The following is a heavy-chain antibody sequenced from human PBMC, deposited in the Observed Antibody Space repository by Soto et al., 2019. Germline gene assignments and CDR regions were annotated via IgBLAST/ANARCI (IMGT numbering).Heavy chain of an antibody. D-gene: IGHD6-6*01. CDR3: ARDPPIGSSSGDY. Sequence: SVKVSCKASGGTFSSYAISWVRQAPGQGLEWMGGIIPIFGTANYAQKFQGRVTITADKSTSTAYMELSSLRSEDTAVYYCARDPPIGSSSGDYRGQGTLVTVSS. J-gene: IGHJ4*02. CDR1: GGTFSSYA. V-gene: IGHV1-69*06. CDR2: IIPIFGTA.